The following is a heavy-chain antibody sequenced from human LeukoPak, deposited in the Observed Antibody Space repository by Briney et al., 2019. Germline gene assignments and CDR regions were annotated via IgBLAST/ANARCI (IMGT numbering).Heavy chain of an antibody. CDR2: IYTSGST. J-gene: IGHJ4*02. Sequence: SETLSLTCTVSGGSISSYYWSWIRQPAGKGLEWIGRIYTSGSTNYNPSLKSRVTMSVDTSKNQFSLKLSSVTAADTAVYYCARVRGDFWSGPLQIDYWGQGTLVTVSS. CDR3: ARVRGDFWSGPLQIDY. CDR1: GGSISSYY. D-gene: IGHD3-3*01. V-gene: IGHV4-4*07.